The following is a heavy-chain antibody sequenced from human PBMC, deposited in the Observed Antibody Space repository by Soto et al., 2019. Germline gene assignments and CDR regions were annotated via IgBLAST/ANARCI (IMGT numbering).Heavy chain of an antibody. CDR1: GFAFSSHW. CDR3: ARGSR. J-gene: IGHJ4*02. V-gene: IGHV3-7*03. CDR2: IKEDGSEK. Sequence: PWGSLRLSCAASGFAFSSHWMSWVRQAPGKGLEWVANIKEDGSEKDYVDSVKGRFTISRDNAKNSLHLQMDSLRVDDTATYYCARGSRWGQGTLVTVSS. D-gene: IGHD6-19*01.